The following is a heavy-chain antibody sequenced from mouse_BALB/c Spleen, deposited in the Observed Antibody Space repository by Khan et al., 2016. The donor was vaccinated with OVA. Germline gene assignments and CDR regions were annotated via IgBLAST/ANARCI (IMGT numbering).Heavy chain of an antibody. CDR2: IYPGNSDT. V-gene: IGHV1-5*01. CDR1: GYSFTNYW. D-gene: IGHD2-4*01. J-gene: IGHJ2*01. Sequence: VQLKQSGTVLARPGASVKMSCKASGYSFTNYWMHWVKQRPGQVLEWIGTIYPGNSDTRYNQKFKDKAKLTAVTSASTAYMDLSSLTSEDSAVYYCARSYDSFYFDYWGQGSTLTVSS. CDR3: ARSYDSFYFDY.